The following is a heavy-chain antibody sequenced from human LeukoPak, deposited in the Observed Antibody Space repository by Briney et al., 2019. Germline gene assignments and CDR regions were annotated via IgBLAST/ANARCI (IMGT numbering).Heavy chain of an antibody. D-gene: IGHD3-22*01. V-gene: IGHV4-39*07. Sequence: SETLSLTCSVSGGSISSSSSYWGWIRQPPGKGLEWIGSIYYSGTTYYNPSLKSRVTISVDTSENQFSLKLSSVTAADTAVYYCARAFDYYDSSGYTNKYFDYWGQGTLVTVSS. J-gene: IGHJ4*02. CDR2: IYYSGTT. CDR1: GGSISSSSSY. CDR3: ARAFDYYDSSGYTNKYFDY.